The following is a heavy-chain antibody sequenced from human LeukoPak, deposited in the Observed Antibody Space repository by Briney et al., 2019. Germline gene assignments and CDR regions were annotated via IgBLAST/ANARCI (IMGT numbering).Heavy chain of an antibody. V-gene: IGHV1-8*03. CDR3: ARGGNYDFWSGYRQLDY. CDR2: MNPNSGNT. J-gene: IGHJ4*02. Sequence: ASVNVSFKASGYTFTIYDINWVRQATGQGLEWMGWMNPNSGNTGYAQKFQGRVTITRNTSISTAYMELSSLRSEDTAVYYCARGGNYDFWSGYRQLDYWGQGTLVTVSS. D-gene: IGHD3-3*01. CDR1: GYTFTIYD.